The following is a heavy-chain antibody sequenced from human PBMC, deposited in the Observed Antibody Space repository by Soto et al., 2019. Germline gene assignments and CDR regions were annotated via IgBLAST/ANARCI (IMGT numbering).Heavy chain of an antibody. J-gene: IGHJ3*02. CDR2: IIPILGIA. CDR1: GGTFSSYT. D-gene: IGHD2-2*01. Sequence: GASVKVSCKASGGTFSSYTISWVRQAPGQGLEWMGRIIPILGIANYAQKFQGRVTITADKSTSTAYMELSSLRSEDTAVYYFARDRYYSSTSCPDDAFDIWGQWTMVTVSS. CDR3: ARDRYYSSTSCPDDAFDI. V-gene: IGHV1-69*04.